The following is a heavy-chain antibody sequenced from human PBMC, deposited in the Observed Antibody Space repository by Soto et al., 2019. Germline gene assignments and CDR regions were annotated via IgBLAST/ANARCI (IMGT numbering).Heavy chain of an antibody. V-gene: IGHV3-30*18. CDR3: AKIGSPDYYDSSGYAY. CDR1: GFTFSTYG. J-gene: IGHJ4*02. Sequence: QVQLVESGGGVVQPGRSLRLSCAASGFTFSTYGMHWVRQAPGKGLECVAAISYDGSNKYHADSVKGRFTISRDNSKNTLYLQMNSLRAEDTAVYYCAKIGSPDYYDSSGYAYWGQGTLVTVSS. CDR2: ISYDGSNK. D-gene: IGHD3-22*01.